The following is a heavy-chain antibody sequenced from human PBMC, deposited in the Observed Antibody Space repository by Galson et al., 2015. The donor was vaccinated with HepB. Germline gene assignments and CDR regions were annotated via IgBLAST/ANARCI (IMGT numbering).Heavy chain of an antibody. CDR1: RGTFSSYA. CDR2: IIPIFGTA. J-gene: IGHJ4*02. Sequence: SVKVSCKASRGTFSSYAISWVRQAPGQGLEWMGGIIPIFGTANYAQKFQGRVTITADESTSTAYMELSSLRSEDTAVYYCARGPYGSGSYYSHLDYWGQRTLVTVSS. CDR3: ARGPYGSGSYYSHLDY. V-gene: IGHV1-69*13. D-gene: IGHD3-10*01.